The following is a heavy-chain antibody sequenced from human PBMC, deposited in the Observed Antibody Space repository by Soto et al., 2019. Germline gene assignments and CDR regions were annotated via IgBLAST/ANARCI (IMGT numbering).Heavy chain of an antibody. CDR1: GYTFGSHY. D-gene: IGHD2-2*01. CDR2: INPSPGST. J-gene: IGHJ6*02. V-gene: IGHV1-46*01. CDR3: ARSDCPIASWFARYFYTMDV. Sequence: QVQLVQSGAEVRKPGASVKVACKASGYTFGSHYVHWVRQAPGQALEWMGIINPSPGSTSYAEKFQGRDPMTRYSTTSTVDMEMSSLRSEATATSYCARSDCPIASWFARYFYTMDVWGQGTTVTVSS.